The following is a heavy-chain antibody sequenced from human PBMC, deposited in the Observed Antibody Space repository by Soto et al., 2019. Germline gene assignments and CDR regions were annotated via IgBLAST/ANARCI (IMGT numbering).Heavy chain of an antibody. V-gene: IGHV1-18*01. CDR2: IGGYKGNT. D-gene: IGHD5-18*01. CDR1: GYTFTNYG. Sequence: QVQLVQSGAEVREPGASVKVSCKASGYTFTNYGVSWVRQAPGQGLEWMGWIGGYKGNTNYAQKLQGRVTLTTDTSTSPAYMERRSLRSDDTAVYYCAPHTLDTGMPSGYWGQGTLVTVSS. J-gene: IGHJ4*02. CDR3: APHTLDTGMPSGY.